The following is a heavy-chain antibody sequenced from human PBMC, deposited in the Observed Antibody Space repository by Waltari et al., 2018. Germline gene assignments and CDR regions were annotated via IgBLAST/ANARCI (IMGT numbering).Heavy chain of an antibody. J-gene: IGHJ3*02. Sequence: QVQLVQSGAEVKKPGASVKVSCKASGYTFTSYAMHWVRQAPGQRLEWMGWINAGNGNKKYSQKFQGRVTITRDTSASTAYMELSSLRSEDTAVYYCARGAYYYGAGSSDAFDIWGQGTMVTVSS. CDR3: ARGAYYYGAGSSDAFDI. CDR2: INAGNGNK. CDR1: GYTFTSYA. D-gene: IGHD3-10*01. V-gene: IGHV1-3*01.